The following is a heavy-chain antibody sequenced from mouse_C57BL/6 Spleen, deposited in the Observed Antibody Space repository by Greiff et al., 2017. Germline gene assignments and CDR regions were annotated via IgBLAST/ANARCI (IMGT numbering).Heavy chain of an antibody. CDR1: GFSLTSYG. J-gene: IGHJ3*01. Sequence: VQLKESGPGLVAPSQSLSITCTVSGFSLTSYGVSWVRQPPGKGLEWLGVIWGDGSTNSHSALISSLSISKDNSKSQFFLKLKRLQTDDTATYYYAKEEYDCSSYPAWFAYWGQGTLVTVSA. V-gene: IGHV2-3*01. CDR2: IWGDGST. CDR3: AKEEYDCSSYPAWFAY. D-gene: IGHD1-1*01.